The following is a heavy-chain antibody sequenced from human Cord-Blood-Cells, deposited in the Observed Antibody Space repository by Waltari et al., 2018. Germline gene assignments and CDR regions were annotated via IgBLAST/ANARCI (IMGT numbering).Heavy chain of an antibody. CDR3: ARARADGDYYYFDY. Sequence: QVQLVQSGAEVKKPGASVKVSSKASGYTFTGYYMHWVRQAPGQGLELMGWINPNSGGTNYAQKFQGWVTMTRDTSISTAYMELSRLRSDDTAVYYCARARADGDYYYFDYWGQGTLVTVSS. V-gene: IGHV1-2*04. CDR2: INPNSGGT. D-gene: IGHD4-17*01. J-gene: IGHJ4*02. CDR1: GYTFTGYY.